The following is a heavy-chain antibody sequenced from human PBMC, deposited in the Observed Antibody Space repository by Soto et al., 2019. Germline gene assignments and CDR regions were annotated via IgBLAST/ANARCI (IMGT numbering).Heavy chain of an antibody. CDR1: GFAFSTHA. CDR2: ITNTATTT. V-gene: IGHV3-23*01. CDR3: AKGFDYGDTKGIDY. Sequence: PGGSLRLSCAASGFAFSTHALSWVRQAPGKGLKWVSSITNTATTTYYADSVKGRFTISRDNSKNTLYLQMNNLRDEDTAVYYCAKGFDYGDTKGIDYWGQGALVTVSS. J-gene: IGHJ4*02. D-gene: IGHD4-17*01.